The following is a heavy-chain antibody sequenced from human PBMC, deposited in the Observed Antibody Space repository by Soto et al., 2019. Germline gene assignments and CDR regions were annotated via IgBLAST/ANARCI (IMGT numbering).Heavy chain of an antibody. J-gene: IGHJ6*02. CDR1: GFTFSSYA. CDR3: ARGYGDYGYYYGMDV. D-gene: IGHD4-17*01. V-gene: IGHV3-30-3*01. Sequence: PGGSLRLSCAASGFTFSSYAMHWVRQAPGKGLEWVAVISYDGSNKYYADSVKGRFTISRDNSKNTLYLQMNSLRAEDTAVYYCARGYGDYGYYYGMDVWGQGTTVTVSS. CDR2: ISYDGSNK.